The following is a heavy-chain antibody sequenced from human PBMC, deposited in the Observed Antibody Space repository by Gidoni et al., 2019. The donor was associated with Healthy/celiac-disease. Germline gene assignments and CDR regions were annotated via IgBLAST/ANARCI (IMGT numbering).Heavy chain of an antibody. Sequence: QVQLVASGGGLVKPGGSLRLSCAASGFTFSAYYMSWIRQAPGKGLEWVSYISSSGSTIYYADSVKGRFTISRDNAKNSLYLQMNSLRAEDTAVYYCARDQQKNDYGDYVADYWGQGTLVTVSS. D-gene: IGHD4-17*01. CDR3: ARDQQKNDYGDYVADY. CDR1: GFTFSAYY. J-gene: IGHJ4*02. V-gene: IGHV3-11*01. CDR2: ISSSGSTI.